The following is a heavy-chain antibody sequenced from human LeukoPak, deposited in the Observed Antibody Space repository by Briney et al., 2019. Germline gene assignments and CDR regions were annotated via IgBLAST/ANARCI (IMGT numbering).Heavy chain of an antibody. Sequence: GGSLRLSCAASGFTFSGYWMSWVRQAPGKGLEWVANIKQDGSEKYYVDSVKGRVTISRDNAKNSLYLQRNSLRAEDTAVYYCARDRKSTMVRGVWRLGNKPTYFDYWGQGTLVTVSS. D-gene: IGHD3-10*01. CDR2: IKQDGSEK. CDR1: GFTFSGYW. V-gene: IGHV3-7*01. CDR3: ARDRKSTMVRGVWRLGNKPTYFDY. J-gene: IGHJ4*02.